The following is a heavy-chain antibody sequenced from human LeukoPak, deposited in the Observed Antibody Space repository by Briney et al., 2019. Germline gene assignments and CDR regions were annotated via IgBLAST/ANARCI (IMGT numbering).Heavy chain of an antibody. D-gene: IGHD4-17*01. J-gene: IGHJ2*01. CDR1: GFTFSSYA. Sequence: GGSLRLSCAASGFTFSSYAMHWVRQAPGKGLEWVAVISYDGSNKYYADSVKGRFTISRDNSKNTLYLQMNSLRAEDTAVYYCARDHSTVTDWYFDLWGRGTLVTVSS. CDR2: ISYDGSNK. V-gene: IGHV3-30-3*01. CDR3: ARDHSTVTDWYFDL.